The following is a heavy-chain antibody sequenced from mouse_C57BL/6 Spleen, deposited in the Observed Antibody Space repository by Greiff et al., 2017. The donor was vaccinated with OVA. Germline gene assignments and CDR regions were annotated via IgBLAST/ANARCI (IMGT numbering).Heavy chain of an antibody. CDR2: IYPGSGST. V-gene: IGHV1-55*01. D-gene: IGHD1-1*01. Sequence: QVQLKQPGAELVKPGASVKMSCKASGYTFTSYWITWVKQRPGQGLEWIGDIYPGSGSTNYNEKFKSKATLTVDTSSSTAYMQRSSLTSEDSAVYYCARIITTVPHYFDYWGQGTTLTVSS. CDR1: GYTFTSYW. CDR3: ARIITTVPHYFDY. J-gene: IGHJ2*01.